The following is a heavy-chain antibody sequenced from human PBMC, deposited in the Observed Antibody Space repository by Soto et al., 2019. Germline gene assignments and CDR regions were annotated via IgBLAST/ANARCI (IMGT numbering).Heavy chain of an antibody. CDR1: GCSISSGGYS. V-gene: IGHV4-30-2*01. CDR3: ARVPGP. Sequence: SETLSLTCAFSGCSISSGGYSWSWIRQPPGKGLEWIGYIYHSGSTYYNPSLKSRVTISVDRSKNQLSLKLSSVTAADTAVYYCARVPGPWGQGTLVTVS. CDR2: IYHSGST. J-gene: IGHJ5*02.